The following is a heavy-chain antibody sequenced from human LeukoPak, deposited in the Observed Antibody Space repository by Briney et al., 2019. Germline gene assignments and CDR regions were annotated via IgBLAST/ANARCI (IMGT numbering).Heavy chain of an antibody. CDR1: GFNFSDHY. Sequence: GGSLGLSCAASGFNFSDHYINWVRQTPGRPLEWVSYISGSGATLHHADSVKGRFTISRDNAKNSLSLQMNSLRAEDTALYYCARALYGSSGYYDYWGQGILVTVSS. CDR2: ISGSGATL. D-gene: IGHD3-22*01. CDR3: ARALYGSSGYYDY. V-gene: IGHV3-11*01. J-gene: IGHJ4*02.